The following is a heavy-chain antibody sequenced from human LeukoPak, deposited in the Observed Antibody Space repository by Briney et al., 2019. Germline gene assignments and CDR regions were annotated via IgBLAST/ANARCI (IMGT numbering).Heavy chain of an antibody. CDR1: GGSISSYY. J-gene: IGHJ4*02. CDR3: ARDKQDDILTGPDY. D-gene: IGHD3-9*01. V-gene: IGHV4-59*12. CDR2: IYYSGST. Sequence: PSETLSLTCTVSGGSISSYYWSWIRQPPGKGLEWIGYIYYSGSTNYNPSLKSRVTISVDTSKNQFSLKLSSVTAADTAVYYCARDKQDDILTGPDYWGQGTLVTVSS.